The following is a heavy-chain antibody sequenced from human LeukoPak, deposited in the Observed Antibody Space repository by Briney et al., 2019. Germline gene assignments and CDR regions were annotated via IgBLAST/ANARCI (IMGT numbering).Heavy chain of an antibody. D-gene: IGHD3-10*01. CDR1: GYRFTSYW. CDR3: ARHHYGSGSYYNNWFDP. CDR2: IYPSDSDT. V-gene: IGHV5-51*01. J-gene: IGHJ5*02. Sequence: GESLKISCKGSGYRFTSYWIGWVRQMPGKGLEWMGIIYPSDSDTRYSPSFQGQVTISADKSISTAYLQWSSLKASDTAMYYCARHHYGSGSYYNNWFDPRGQGTLVTVSS.